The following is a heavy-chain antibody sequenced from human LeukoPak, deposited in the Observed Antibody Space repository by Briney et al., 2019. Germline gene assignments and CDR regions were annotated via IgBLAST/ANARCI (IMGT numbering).Heavy chain of an antibody. D-gene: IGHD3-10*01. V-gene: IGHV1-2*06. CDR3: ARFVPLTMVRGVIITDYYMDV. CDR2: INPNSGGT. CDR1: GYTFTGYY. J-gene: IGHJ6*03. Sequence: ASVKVSCKASGYTFTGYYMHWVRQAPGQGLEWMGRINPNSGGTNYAQKFQGRVTMTRDTSISTAYMELSRLRSDDTAVYYCARFVPLTMVRGVIITDYYMDVWGKGTTVTASS.